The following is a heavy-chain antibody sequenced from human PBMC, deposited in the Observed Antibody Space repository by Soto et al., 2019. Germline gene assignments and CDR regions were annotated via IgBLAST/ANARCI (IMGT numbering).Heavy chain of an antibody. Sequence: GGSLRLSCVAPGFTVSRNSMSWVRQAPGKGLEWVSVFYSGGSTYYADSVKGRFTISRDNSKNTLYLQMNSLRGEDTAVYYCGSFEYSSSSFDYWGHGTLVTVSA. D-gene: IGHD6-6*01. CDR2: FYSGGST. CDR1: GFTVSRNS. CDR3: GSFEYSSSSFDY. J-gene: IGHJ4*01. V-gene: IGHV3-53*01.